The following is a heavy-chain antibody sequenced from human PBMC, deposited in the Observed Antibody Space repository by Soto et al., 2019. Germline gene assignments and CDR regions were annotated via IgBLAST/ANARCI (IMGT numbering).Heavy chain of an antibody. J-gene: IGHJ4*02. CDR3: AHTTYYNDSSGYNY. Sequence: QITLKESGPTLVKPTQTLTLTRTFYGFSLSTSGVGVGWIRQPPGKALEWLALIYWNDDKRYSPSLKSRLTITKDTSKNQVVLTMTNMDPVDTATYYCAHTTYYNDSSGYNYWGQGTLVTVSS. D-gene: IGHD3-22*01. CDR2: IYWNDDK. V-gene: IGHV2-5*01. CDR1: GFSLSTSGVG.